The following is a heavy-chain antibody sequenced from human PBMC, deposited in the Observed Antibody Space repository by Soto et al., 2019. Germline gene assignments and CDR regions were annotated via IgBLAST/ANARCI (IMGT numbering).Heavy chain of an antibody. Sequence: GGSLRLSCAASGFTFSSYAMSWVRQAPGKGLEWVSAISGRGGSTYYADSVKGRFTISRDHAKNSLYLQMDSLRVEDTALYYCARDGYYYALDVWGPGTTVTVSS. CDR3: ARDGYYYALDV. CDR1: GFTFSSYA. V-gene: IGHV3-23*01. CDR2: ISGRGGST. J-gene: IGHJ6*02.